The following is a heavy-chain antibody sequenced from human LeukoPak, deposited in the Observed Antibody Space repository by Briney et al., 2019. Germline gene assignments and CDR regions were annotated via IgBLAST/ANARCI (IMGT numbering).Heavy chain of an antibody. D-gene: IGHD3-10*01. CDR2: FDPEDGET. J-gene: IGHJ6*03. V-gene: IGHV1-24*01. CDR1: GYTLTELS. CDR3: ATGNPEVRGVIYYYYMDV. Sequence: GASVTVSFKVSGYTLTELSMHWVRQAPGKGLEWMGGFDPEDGETIYAQKFQGRVTMTEDTSTDTAYMELSSLRSEDTAVYYCATGNPEVRGVIYYYYMDVWGKGTTVTISS.